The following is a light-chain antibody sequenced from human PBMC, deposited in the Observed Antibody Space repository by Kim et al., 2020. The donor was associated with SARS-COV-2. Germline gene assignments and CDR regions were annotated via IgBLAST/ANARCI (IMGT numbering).Light chain of an antibody. CDR2: DAT. Sequence: APGERATLSCRASQTINNRLVWYQQKPGQAPRLLIYDATTRATGVPARFIGSGSETDVTLTISSLQSEDFAVDYCQQSNDWPPLTFGQGTKVDIK. J-gene: IGKJ1*01. V-gene: IGKV3-15*01. CDR3: QQSNDWPPLT. CDR1: QTINNR.